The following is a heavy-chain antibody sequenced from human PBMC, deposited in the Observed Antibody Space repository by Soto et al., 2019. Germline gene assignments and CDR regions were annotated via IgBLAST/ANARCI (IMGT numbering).Heavy chain of an antibody. J-gene: IGHJ5*02. D-gene: IGHD3-3*01. Sequence: PSETLSLTCTVSGGSISSGDYYWSWIRQPPGKGLEWIGYIYYSGSTYYNPSLKSRVTISVDTSKNQFSLKLSSVTAADTAVYYCAGLGYDFWSGYLSWFDPWGQGTLVTVSS. CDR1: GGSISSGDYY. V-gene: IGHV4-30-4*01. CDR2: IYYSGST. CDR3: AGLGYDFWSGYLSWFDP.